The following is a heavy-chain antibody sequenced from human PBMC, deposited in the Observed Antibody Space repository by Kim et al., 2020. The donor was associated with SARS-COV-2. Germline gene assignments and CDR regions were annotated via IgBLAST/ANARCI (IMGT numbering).Heavy chain of an antibody. V-gene: IGHV4-39*01. CDR2: IYYSGST. Sequence: SETLSLTCTVSGGSISSSSYYWGWIRQPPGKGLEWIGSIYYSGSTYYNPSLKSRVTISVDTSKNQFSLKLSSVTAADTAVYYCARHVFSRVWFGELCPWGQGTLVTVSS. CDR1: GGSISSSSYY. CDR3: ARHVFSRVWFGELCP. D-gene: IGHD3-10*01. J-gene: IGHJ5*02.